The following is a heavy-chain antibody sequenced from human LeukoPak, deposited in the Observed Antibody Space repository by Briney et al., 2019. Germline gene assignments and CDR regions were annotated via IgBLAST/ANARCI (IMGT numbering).Heavy chain of an antibody. Sequence: GGSLRLSCAASGFTFRNYGMHWVRQAPGQGLECVAAIRYDGSNKYYGDSVKGRFTISRDNSKNTLYLQMTSLRAEDTAVYYCAREIDLKNYYSYMDVWGKGTTVTVSS. CDR1: GFTFRNYG. J-gene: IGHJ6*03. V-gene: IGHV3-30*02. D-gene: IGHD3-22*01. CDR3: AREIDLKNYYSYMDV. CDR2: IRYDGSNK.